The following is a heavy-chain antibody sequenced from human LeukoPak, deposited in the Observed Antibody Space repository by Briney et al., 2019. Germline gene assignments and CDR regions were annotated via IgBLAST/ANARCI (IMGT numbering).Heavy chain of an antibody. CDR1: GGSISSYG. V-gene: IGHV1-69*06. CDR2: IISVFGTA. D-gene: IGHD1/OR15-1a*01. CDR3: AKQGGIRQDYMDV. Sequence: SVKVSCKASGGSISSYGISWVRQAPGQGLEWMGRIISVFGTANYAQKFQDRVTITADIASNTAYMELTSLTSEDTAVYFCAKQGGIRQDYMDVWGNGTTVTVSS. J-gene: IGHJ6*03.